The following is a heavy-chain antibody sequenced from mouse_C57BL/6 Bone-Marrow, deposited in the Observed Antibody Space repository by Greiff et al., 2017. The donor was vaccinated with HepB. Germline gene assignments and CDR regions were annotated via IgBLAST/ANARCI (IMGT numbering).Heavy chain of an antibody. V-gene: IGHV1-15*01. Sequence: VQLQQSGAELVRPGASVTLSCKASGYTFPDYEMHWVKQTPVHGLEWIGAIDPETGGTTYNQKFKGKAILTADKSSSTAYMELRSLTSEDSAVYYCTRRDLLWDYWGQGTTLTVSS. D-gene: IGHD2-1*01. CDR3: TRRDLLWDY. CDR2: IDPETGGT. J-gene: IGHJ2*01. CDR1: GYTFPDYE.